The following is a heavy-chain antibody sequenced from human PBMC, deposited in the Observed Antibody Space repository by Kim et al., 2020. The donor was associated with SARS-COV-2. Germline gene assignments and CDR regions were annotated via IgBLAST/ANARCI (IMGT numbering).Heavy chain of an antibody. Sequence: GGSLRLSCAASGFTFSTTWMSWVRQAPGKGLEWVAHINADGSAINYADSAKGRFTISRDNAKNSLYLQMNSLRVEDTAVYDCARDPGWGALDYWGQGTL. CDR1: GFTFSTTW. V-gene: IGHV3-7*01. D-gene: IGHD3-16*01. CDR3: ARDPGWGALDY. CDR2: INADGSAI. J-gene: IGHJ4*02.